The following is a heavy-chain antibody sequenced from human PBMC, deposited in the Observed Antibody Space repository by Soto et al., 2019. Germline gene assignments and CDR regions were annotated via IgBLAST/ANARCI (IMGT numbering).Heavy chain of an antibody. CDR3: ASGTRLYCSGGSCYGGAFDI. V-gene: IGHV3-21*01. CDR2: ISSSSSYI. D-gene: IGHD2-15*01. CDR1: GFTFSSYS. J-gene: IGHJ3*02. Sequence: GGSLRLSCAASGFTFSSYSMNWVRQAPGKGLEWVSSISSSSSYIYYADSVKGRFTISRDNAKNSLYLQMNSLRAEDTAVYYCASGTRLYCSGGSCYGGAFDIWGQGTMVTVSS.